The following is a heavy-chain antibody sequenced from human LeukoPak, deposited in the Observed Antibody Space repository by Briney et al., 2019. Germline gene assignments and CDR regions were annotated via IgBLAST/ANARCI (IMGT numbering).Heavy chain of an antibody. J-gene: IGHJ4*02. CDR3: AKLSRTTIFGTFDY. D-gene: IGHD3-3*01. CDR2: ISGSGGST. CDR1: GFTFSSYG. V-gene: IGHV3-23*01. Sequence: GGSLRLSCAASGFTFSSYGMHWVRQAPGKGLEWVSAISGSGGSTYYADSVKGRFTISRDNSKNTLYLQMNSLRAEDTAVYYCAKLSRTTIFGTFDYWGQGTLVTVSS.